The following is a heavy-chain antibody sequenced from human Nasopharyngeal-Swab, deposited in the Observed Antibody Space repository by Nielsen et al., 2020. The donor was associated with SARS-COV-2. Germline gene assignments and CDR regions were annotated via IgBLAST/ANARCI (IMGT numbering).Heavy chain of an antibody. CDR2: IISKRDGETR. Sequence: GGSLRLSCAVSGSTFTNFWMTWVRPAPGQWLEWVARIISKRDGETRDYAAPVQGRFTVSRDDSKYTVYLQMNSLKTEDTAVYYCATGAPSGTFYDNWGQGVLVTVSS. CDR3: ATGAPSGTFYDN. J-gene: IGHJ4*02. V-gene: IGHV3-15*01. D-gene: IGHD1-26*01. CDR1: GSTFTNFW.